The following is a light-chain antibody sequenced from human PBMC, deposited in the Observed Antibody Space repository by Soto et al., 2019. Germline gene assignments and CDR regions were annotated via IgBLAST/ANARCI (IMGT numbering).Light chain of an antibody. Sequence: ELVLTQSPGTLSLSPVERATLLCSSSRSVNNNYLAWYQQKPGQAPRLLIFGASSRATGIPDGFIGSGSGTEFILTISRLEPDDFAIYHCHQHGGSPETFGQGTKVDIK. V-gene: IGKV3-20*01. J-gene: IGKJ1*01. CDR2: GAS. CDR3: HQHGGSPET. CDR1: RSVNNNY.